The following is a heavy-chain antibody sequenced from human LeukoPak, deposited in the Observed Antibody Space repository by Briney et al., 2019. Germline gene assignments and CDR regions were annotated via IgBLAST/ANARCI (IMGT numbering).Heavy chain of an antibody. CDR3: ARDDDFWSGYHIGAFDI. J-gene: IGHJ3*02. V-gene: IGHV4-30-4*08. CDR1: GGSISSSSFY. CDR2: IYYSGST. D-gene: IGHD3-3*01. Sequence: SETLSLTCTVSGGSISSSSFYWGWIRQPPGKGLEWIGYIYYSGSTYYNPSLKSRVTISVDTSKNQFSLKLSSVTAADTAVYYCARDDDFWSGYHIGAFDIWGQGTMVTVSS.